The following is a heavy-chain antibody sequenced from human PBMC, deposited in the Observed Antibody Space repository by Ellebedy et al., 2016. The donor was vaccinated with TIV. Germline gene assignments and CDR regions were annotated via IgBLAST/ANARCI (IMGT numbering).Heavy chain of an antibody. J-gene: IGHJ4*02. CDR1: AGSISSYY. CDR2: IYYSGST. Sequence: SETLSLTCSVSAGSISSYYWSWIRQPPGEGLEWIGYIYYSGSTNYNPSLKSRVTISIDTSKNQFSLKLSSVTAADTAVYYCARGDTELDYWGQGTLVTVSS. D-gene: IGHD5-18*01. CDR3: ARGDTELDY. V-gene: IGHV4-59*01.